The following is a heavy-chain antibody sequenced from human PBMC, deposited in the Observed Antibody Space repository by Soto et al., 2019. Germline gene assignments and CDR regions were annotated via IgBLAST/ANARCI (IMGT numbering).Heavy chain of an antibody. V-gene: IGHV3-7*01. CDR3: GKNLIG. CDR1: GFTINPYW. D-gene: IGHD2-15*01. J-gene: IGHJ4*02. Sequence: EVQMVESGGGLVQPGGSLRLSCAASGFTINPYWMSWVRQAQGKGLEWVASTNQDGSTTYYVDSVKGRFTISRDNAKNSLYLQMNSLRAEDTAIYYCGKNLIGRGQGTLVTVSS. CDR2: TNQDGSTT.